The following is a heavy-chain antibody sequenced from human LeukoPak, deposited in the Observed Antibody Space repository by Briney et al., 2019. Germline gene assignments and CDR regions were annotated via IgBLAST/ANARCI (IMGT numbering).Heavy chain of an antibody. CDR3: AREGYYYDSSGYYSN. D-gene: IGHD3-22*01. Sequence: GGSLRLSCTASGFTFSTYDMSWVRQAPGKGLEWVSVIYSGGSTYYADSVKGRFTISRDNSKNTLYLQMNSLRAEDTAVYYCAREGYYYDSSGYYSNWGQGTLVTVSS. CDR2: IYSGGST. CDR1: GFTFSTYD. J-gene: IGHJ4*02. V-gene: IGHV3-66*01.